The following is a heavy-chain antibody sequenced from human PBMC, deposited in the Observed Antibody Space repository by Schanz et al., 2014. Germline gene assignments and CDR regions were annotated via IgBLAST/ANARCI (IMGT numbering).Heavy chain of an antibody. CDR2: LYIRST. CDR1: GFTVNTNY. CDR3: ARDEGKDGYNLAFDV. J-gene: IGHJ3*01. Sequence: DVQLVESGGGLVQSGGSLRLSCAVSGFTVNTNYMTWVRQAPGKGLECVSILYIRSTYYADSVKGRFTISRDNSKNMVFLQMNSLRVEDTAIYYCARDEGKDGYNLAFDVWGQGTLVTVSS. D-gene: IGHD5-12*01. V-gene: IGHV3-66*01.